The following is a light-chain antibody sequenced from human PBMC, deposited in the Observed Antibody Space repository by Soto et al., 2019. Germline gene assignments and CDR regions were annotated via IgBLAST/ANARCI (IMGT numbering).Light chain of an antibody. Sequence: DIQMTQSPSSLSGSVGDRVTITCRASQSISSYLNWYQQKPGKAPKLLIYAASSLQSGVPSRFSGSGSGTDFPLTISSLQPEDFATYYCQQSYGTPRTFGQGTKVEIK. CDR3: QQSYGTPRT. CDR2: AAS. V-gene: IGKV1-39*01. J-gene: IGKJ1*01. CDR1: QSISSY.